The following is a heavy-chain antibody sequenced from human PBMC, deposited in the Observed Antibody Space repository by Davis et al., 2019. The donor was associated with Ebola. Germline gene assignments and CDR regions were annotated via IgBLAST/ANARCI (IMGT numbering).Heavy chain of an antibody. J-gene: IGHJ5*01. CDR2: ISAYSGSA. CDR3: ARGLAAAGLDS. V-gene: IGHV1-18*01. D-gene: IGHD6-13*01. Sequence: AASVKVSCKASGGTFSSYAISWVRQAPGQGLEWMGWISAYSGSANYAHNLQGRVTMTKETSTTTAYMELRNLTSDDTAVYYCARGLAAAGLDSWGQGTLVTVSS. CDR1: GGTFSSYA.